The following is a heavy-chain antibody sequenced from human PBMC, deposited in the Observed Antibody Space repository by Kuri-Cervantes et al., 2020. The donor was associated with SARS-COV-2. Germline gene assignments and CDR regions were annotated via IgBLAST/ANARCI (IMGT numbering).Heavy chain of an antibody. CDR1: GYTFTGYY. J-gene: IGHJ6*03. V-gene: IGHV1-2*02. Sequence: ASVKVSCKASGYTFTGYYMHWVRQAPGQGLEWMGWINPNSGGTNYAQKFQGRVTMTRDTSISTAYMELSRLRSDDTAVHYCARDVCSGGSCYHYYMDVWGKGITVTVSS. CDR3: ARDVCSGGSCYHYYMDV. CDR2: INPNSGGT. D-gene: IGHD2-15*01.